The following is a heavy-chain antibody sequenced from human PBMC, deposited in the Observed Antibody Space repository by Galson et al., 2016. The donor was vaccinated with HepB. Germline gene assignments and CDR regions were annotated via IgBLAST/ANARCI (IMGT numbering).Heavy chain of an antibody. CDR2: ISSSGSAI. V-gene: IGHV3-48*04. Sequence: SLRLSCAASGFTFSSYSMNWVRQAPGKGLEWISYISSSGSAISYPDSVKGRFTISRDNAKNSLYLQMNSLRAEDTAVYYCARDPLYVTGGIDYWGQGTLVTVSS. D-gene: IGHD2/OR15-2a*01. CDR1: GFTFSSYS. CDR3: ARDPLYVTGGIDY. J-gene: IGHJ4*02.